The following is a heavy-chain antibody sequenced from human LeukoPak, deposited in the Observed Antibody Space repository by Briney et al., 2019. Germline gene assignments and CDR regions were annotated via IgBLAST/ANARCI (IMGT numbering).Heavy chain of an antibody. CDR1: GGSISSGDYY. D-gene: IGHD1-7*01. CDR3: ARQGGTLNWFDP. CDR2: IFYSGSA. J-gene: IGHJ5*02. Sequence: SQTLSLTCTVSGGSISSGDYYWGWIRQPPGKGLEWIGSIFYSGSAYYNPSLKSRVAISVDTSKNQFSLKLSSVTAADTAVYYCARQGGTLNWFDPWGQGTLVTVSS. V-gene: IGHV4-39*01.